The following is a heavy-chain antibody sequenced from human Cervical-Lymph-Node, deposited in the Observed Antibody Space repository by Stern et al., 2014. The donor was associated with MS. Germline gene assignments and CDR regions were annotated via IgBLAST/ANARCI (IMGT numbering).Heavy chain of an antibody. V-gene: IGHV3-30*04. CDR3: ATLAGYSSGSNY. CDR2: IAYDGSNT. J-gene: IGHJ4*02. CDR1: GLTFTSFA. D-gene: IGHD6-19*01. Sequence: VQLVESGGGVVQPGGSLRLTCAASGLTFTSFAMHWVRQAPGKGLEWLTVIAYDGSNTHYADSVKGRFTISRDNSKSTVFLQMNSLRAEDTAVYYCATLAGYSSGSNYWGQGTLVTVSS.